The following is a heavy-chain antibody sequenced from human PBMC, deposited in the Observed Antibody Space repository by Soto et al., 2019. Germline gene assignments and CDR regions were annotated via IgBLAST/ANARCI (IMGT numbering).Heavy chain of an antibody. CDR1: GYTFTSYG. J-gene: IGHJ4*02. V-gene: IGHV1-18*01. CDR2: ISPNSGAT. CDR3: VSEMWTRSGPQNFFDY. Sequence: ASVKVSCKASGYTFTSYGIIWVRQAPGQGLEWMGYISPNSGATTYAQNLQGRLTLTTDTSTSTAYMELRSLSSDDTAIYYCVSEMWTRSGPQNFFDYWGLGALVNVSS. D-gene: IGHD6-25*01.